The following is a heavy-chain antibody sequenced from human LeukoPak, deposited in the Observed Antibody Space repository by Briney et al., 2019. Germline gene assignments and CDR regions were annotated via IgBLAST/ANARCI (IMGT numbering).Heavy chain of an antibody. CDR1: GDSISSGISY. J-gene: IGHJ4*02. Sequence: SETLSLTCTVSGDSISSGISYWHWIRHHPGKGLEWIGDISSSGNTYFNPSLKNRVTISADTSKNHFSLNLTSVTAADTAISYCPGARQWPRFDFWGQGTLVTVSS. CDR3: PGARQWPRFDF. D-gene: IGHD6-19*01. V-gene: IGHV4-31*03. CDR2: ISSSGNT.